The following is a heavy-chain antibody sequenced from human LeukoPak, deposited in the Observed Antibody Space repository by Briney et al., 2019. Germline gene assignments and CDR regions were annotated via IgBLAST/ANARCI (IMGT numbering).Heavy chain of an antibody. D-gene: IGHD3-3*01. CDR3: AREGGFYRPLDY. CDR1: GGSVINTNW. Sequence: PSGTLSLTCGVSGGSVINTNWWTWVRQPPGKGLEWIGEVHLDERTNYNPSLESRLTMSVDVPENQVSLKLTSVTAADTAVYYCAREGGFYRPLDYSGQGTLVTVSS. V-gene: IGHV4-4*02. CDR2: VHLDERT. J-gene: IGHJ4*02.